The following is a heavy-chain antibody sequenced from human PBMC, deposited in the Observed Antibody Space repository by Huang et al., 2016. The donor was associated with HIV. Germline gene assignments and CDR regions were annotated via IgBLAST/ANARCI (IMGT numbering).Heavy chain of an antibody. V-gene: IGHV4-34*01. CDR1: GGSFSGYY. Sequence: QVQLQQWGAGLLRPSETLSLTRAVYGGSFSGYYGTWIRQPPGKGLEWIGEINHSESTNYNPSIKSRVTISVDTSRNQFSLTLTSVTAADTAVYYCARGQGGYYYYYMDVWGKGTTVTVSS. CDR2: INHSEST. J-gene: IGHJ6*03. CDR3: ARGQGGYYYYYMDV.